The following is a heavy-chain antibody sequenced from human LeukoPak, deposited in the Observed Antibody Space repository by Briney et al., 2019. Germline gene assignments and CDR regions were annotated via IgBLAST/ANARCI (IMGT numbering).Heavy chain of an antibody. CDR3: ARDIAVAGPNWFDP. V-gene: IGHV3-74*01. CDR2: INSDGSST. CDR1: GFTFSSYW. D-gene: IGHD6-19*01. J-gene: IGHJ5*02. Sequence: PGGSLRLXCAASGFTFSSYWMHWVRQAPGKGLVWVSRINSDGSSTSYADSVKGRFTISRDNAKNTLYLQMNSLRAEDTAVYYCARDIAVAGPNWFDPWGQGTLVTVSS.